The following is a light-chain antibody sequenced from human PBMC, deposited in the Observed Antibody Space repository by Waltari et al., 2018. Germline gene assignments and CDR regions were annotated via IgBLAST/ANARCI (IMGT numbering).Light chain of an antibody. V-gene: IGKV3-15*01. CDR2: GGS. J-gene: IGKJ2*01. Sequence: DILMTQSPATLSVSLGERATLSCRASQNINAKLAWYQLGPGQAPRLLISGGSTRATGVPARFSGSGSGIEFTLTISGLQSEDFAVYSCQQYNNWPQTFGQGTKLEV. CDR1: QNINAK. CDR3: QQYNNWPQT.